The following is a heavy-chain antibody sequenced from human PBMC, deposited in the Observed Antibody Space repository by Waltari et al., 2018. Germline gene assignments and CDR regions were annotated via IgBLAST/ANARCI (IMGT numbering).Heavy chain of an antibody. D-gene: IGHD6-19*01. CDR1: GYTFTSYG. J-gene: IGHJ6*03. Sequence: QVQLVQSGAEVKKPGASVKVSCKASGYTFTSYGISWVRQAPGQGLEWMGWISAYNGNTNYAQKLQGRVTMTTDTSTSTAYMELRSLRSDDTAVYYCARDGSSIAVALLDYYYYYYMDVWGKGTTVTVSS. V-gene: IGHV1-18*01. CDR2: ISAYNGNT. CDR3: ARDGSSIAVALLDYYYYYYMDV.